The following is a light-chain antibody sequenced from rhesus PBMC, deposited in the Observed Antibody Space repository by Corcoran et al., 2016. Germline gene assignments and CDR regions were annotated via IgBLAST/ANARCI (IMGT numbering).Light chain of an antibody. Sequence: QAALTQPRSVSGSPGQSVTISCTGTSSDIGGYNYVSWYQQHPGTAPKLMIYEVSKRPSGVSDRFSGSKSGHTASLTISGLQAEDEADYYCSSYAGSNTFIFGAGTRITVL. CDR2: EVS. CDR3: SSYAGSNTFI. V-gene: IGLV2-32*02. CDR1: SSDIGGYNY. J-gene: IGLJ1*01.